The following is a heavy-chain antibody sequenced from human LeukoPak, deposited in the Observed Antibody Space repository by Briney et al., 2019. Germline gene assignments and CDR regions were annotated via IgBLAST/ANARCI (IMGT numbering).Heavy chain of an antibody. V-gene: IGHV3-7*01. CDR3: ARDGFVGAADY. CDR2: IKQDGSEQ. D-gene: IGHD6-13*01. J-gene: IGHJ4*02. CDR1: GFTFSSYA. Sequence: GRSLRLSCAASGFTFSSYAMHWVRQAPGKGLEWVANIKQDGSEQHYVDSVRGRFTISRDNAKNSLYLQMNSLRVEDTAVYYCARDGFVGAADYWGQGTLVTVSS.